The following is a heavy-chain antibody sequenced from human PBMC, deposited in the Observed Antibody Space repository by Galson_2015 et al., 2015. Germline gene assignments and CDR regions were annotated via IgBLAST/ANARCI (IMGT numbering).Heavy chain of an antibody. CDR1: GCNFPSYW. CDR3: ARAFYGSGSYYADY. D-gene: IGHD3-10*01. Sequence: QSGAEVKKPGESLKISCKGSGCNFPSYWIGWVRQMPGEGLEWLGIIYPGDSDTRYSPSFQGQVTISADKSISTAYLQWSSLKAPDTAMYYCARAFYGSGSYYADYWGQGTLVTVSS. CDR2: IYPGDSDT. V-gene: IGHV5-51*01. J-gene: IGHJ4*02.